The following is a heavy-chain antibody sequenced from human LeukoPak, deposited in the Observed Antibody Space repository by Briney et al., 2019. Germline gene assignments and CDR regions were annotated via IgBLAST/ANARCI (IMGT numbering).Heavy chain of an antibody. V-gene: IGHV4-61*02. D-gene: IGHD3-22*01. J-gene: IGHJ2*01. Sequence: SETLSLTCTVSGGSISSGSYYWSWIRQPAGKGLEWIGRIYTSGSTNYNPSLKSRVTISVDTSKNQFSLKLSSVTAADTAVYYCARDRAYDSSGYSWYFDLWGRGTLVTVSS. CDR2: IYTSGST. CDR1: GGSISSGSYY. CDR3: ARDRAYDSSGYSWYFDL.